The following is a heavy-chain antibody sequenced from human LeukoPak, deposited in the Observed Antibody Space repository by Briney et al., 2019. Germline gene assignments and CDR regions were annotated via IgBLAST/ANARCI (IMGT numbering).Heavy chain of an antibody. CDR3: AGYTAMVTESHDY. D-gene: IGHD5-18*01. CDR2: ISYDGSNK. V-gene: IGHV3-30*04. Sequence: GGSLRLSCAASGFTFSSYAMHWVRQAPGKGLEWVAVISYDGSNKYYADSVKGRFTISRDNSKNTLYLQMNSLRAEDTAVYYCAGYTAMVTESHDYWGQGTLVTVSS. CDR1: GFTFSSYA. J-gene: IGHJ4*02.